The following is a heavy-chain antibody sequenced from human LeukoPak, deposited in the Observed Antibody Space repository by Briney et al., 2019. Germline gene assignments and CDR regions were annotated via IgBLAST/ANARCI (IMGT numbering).Heavy chain of an antibody. J-gene: IGHJ6*04. V-gene: IGHV3-48*04. Sequence: PGGSLRLSCEASGFTLSSYSMSWVRQAPGKGLEWISYISSTANTIYYADSVKGRFTISRDNAKNSLYLQMNSLRAEDTAVYYCAELGITMIGGVWGKGTTVTISS. CDR3: AELGITMIGGV. CDR1: GFTLSSYS. D-gene: IGHD3-10*02. CDR2: ISSTANTI.